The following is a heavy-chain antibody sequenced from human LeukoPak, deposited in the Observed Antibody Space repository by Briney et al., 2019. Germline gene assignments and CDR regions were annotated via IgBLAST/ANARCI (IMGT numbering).Heavy chain of an antibody. Sequence: GGSLRLSCAASGFTFSSYGMHWVRQAPGKGLEWVAVISYDGSNKYYADSVKGRFTISRDNSKNTLYLQMNSLRVEDTAVYYCARGIPRISDVWGKGTTVTVSS. V-gene: IGHV3-30*03. CDR3: ARGIPRISDV. D-gene: IGHD2-15*01. CDR1: GFTFSSYG. J-gene: IGHJ6*04. CDR2: ISYDGSNK.